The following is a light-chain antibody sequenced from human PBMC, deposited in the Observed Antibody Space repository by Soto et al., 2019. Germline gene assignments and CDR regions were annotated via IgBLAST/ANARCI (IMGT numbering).Light chain of an antibody. CDR2: DAS. CDR3: QQYNSSKWT. CDR1: QSISSW. Sequence: GDRVTITCRASQSISSWLAWYQQKPGKTPKLLIYDASSLESGVPSRFSGSGSGTEFTLTISSLQPDDFATYYCQQYNSSKWTFGQGTKVEIK. V-gene: IGKV1-5*01. J-gene: IGKJ1*01.